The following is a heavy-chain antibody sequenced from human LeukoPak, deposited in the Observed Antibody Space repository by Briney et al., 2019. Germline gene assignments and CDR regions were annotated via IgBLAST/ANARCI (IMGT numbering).Heavy chain of an antibody. CDR2: INHSGST. Sequence: SETLSLTCAVYGGSFSGYYWSWIRQPPGKGLEWIGEINHSGSTNYNPSLKSRVTISVDTSKNQFSLKLSSATAADTAVYYCARVVSYGSGSWQYYYYYMDVWGKGTTVTVSS. CDR3: ARVVSYGSGSWQYYYYYMDV. CDR1: GGSFSGYY. D-gene: IGHD3-10*01. V-gene: IGHV4-34*01. J-gene: IGHJ6*03.